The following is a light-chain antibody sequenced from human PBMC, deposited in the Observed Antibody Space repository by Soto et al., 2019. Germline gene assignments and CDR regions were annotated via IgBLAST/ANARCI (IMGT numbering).Light chain of an antibody. CDR2: EVR. V-gene: IGLV2-14*01. Sequence: QSALTQPASVSGSPGQSITISCAGTMRDVGAYNLVSWYQQHPGRAPHLIIYEVRNRPSGISFRFSGSKSGNTASLTISGLQAEDEADYYCSSYTSKSSLIFGGGTKVTVL. CDR1: MRDVGAYNL. J-gene: IGLJ2*01. CDR3: SSYTSKSSLI.